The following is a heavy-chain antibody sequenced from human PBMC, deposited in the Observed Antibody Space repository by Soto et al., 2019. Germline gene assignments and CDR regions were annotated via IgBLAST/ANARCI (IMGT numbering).Heavy chain of an antibody. Sequence: EVQLVESGGGLIQPGGSLRLSFAASGFTVSSNYMNWVRQAPGKGLEWVSIIYSGDSTYYAASVKGRFTISRDNSKNTLYLQMNSLRAEDTAVYYCARDLRTLYGMDVWGQGTTVTVSS. J-gene: IGHJ6*02. CDR1: GFTVSSNY. CDR3: ARDLRTLYGMDV. CDR2: IYSGDST. V-gene: IGHV3-53*01.